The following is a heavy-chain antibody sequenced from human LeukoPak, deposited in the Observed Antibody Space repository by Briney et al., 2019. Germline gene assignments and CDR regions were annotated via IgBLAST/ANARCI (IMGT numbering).Heavy chain of an antibody. V-gene: IGHV3-30*02. J-gene: IGHJ6*03. CDR3: ARTGRAAAGKGYYMDV. Sequence: GGSLRLSCAASEFIFSYYGMHWVRQAPGKGLEWVAFIGFDGRRQSFADSVKGRFTISRDNSRNTLYLQMNSLRVEDMAVYYCARTGRAAAGKGYYMDVWGKGTTVTVSS. CDR2: IGFDGRRQ. CDR1: EFIFSYYG. D-gene: IGHD6-13*01.